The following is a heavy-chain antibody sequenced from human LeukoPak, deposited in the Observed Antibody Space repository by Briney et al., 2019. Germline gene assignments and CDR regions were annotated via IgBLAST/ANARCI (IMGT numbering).Heavy chain of an antibody. CDR1: GFPFSSYA. D-gene: IGHD4-17*01. V-gene: IGHV3-23*01. J-gene: IGHJ4*02. Sequence: AGGSLRLSCAASGFPFSSYAMNWVRQAPGKGLEWVTDISGSGDSAYYVDSVKGRFTISRDNSNNTLYLQMNSLRVEDTAVYYCAREENYGAFIAYWGQGTLVTVSS. CDR2: ISGSGDSA. CDR3: AREENYGAFIAY.